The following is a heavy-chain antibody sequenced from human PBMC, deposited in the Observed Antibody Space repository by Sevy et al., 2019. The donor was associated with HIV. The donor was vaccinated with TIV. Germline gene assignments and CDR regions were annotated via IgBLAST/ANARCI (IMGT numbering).Heavy chain of an antibody. D-gene: IGHD2-2*01. J-gene: IGHJ6*02. CDR1: GGTFSSYA. V-gene: IGHV1-69*13. Sequence: ASVKVSCKASGGTFSSYAISWVRQAPGQGLEWMGGIIPIFGTANYAQKFQGRVTITADESTSTAYMELSSLRSEDTAVYYCARVDRVNDIVVVPAAGYYYGMDVWGQGTTVTVSS. CDR2: IIPIFGTA. CDR3: ARVDRVNDIVVVPAAGYYYGMDV.